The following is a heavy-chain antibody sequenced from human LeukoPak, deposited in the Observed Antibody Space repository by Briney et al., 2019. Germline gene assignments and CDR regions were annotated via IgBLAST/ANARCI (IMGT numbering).Heavy chain of an antibody. V-gene: IGHV1-2*02. Sequence: GASVKVSCKASGYTFTGYYMHWVRQAPGQGLEWMGWINPNSGGINYAQKFQGRVTMTRDTSISTAYMELSRLRSDDTAVYYCARDLGSGSYQIDYWGQGTLVTVSS. D-gene: IGHD1-26*01. CDR2: INPNSGGI. J-gene: IGHJ4*02. CDR3: ARDLGSGSYQIDY. CDR1: GYTFTGYY.